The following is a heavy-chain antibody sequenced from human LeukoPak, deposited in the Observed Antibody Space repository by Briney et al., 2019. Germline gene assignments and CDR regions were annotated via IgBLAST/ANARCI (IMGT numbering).Heavy chain of an antibody. Sequence: GGSLRLSCAASGFSFSTSWMTWVRQTPGKGLELVANMNIDGSRRYHGDSVKGRFTISRDNAKNSLYLQMNSLRAEDTALYHCAKDVGRLERNPDYWGQGTLVTVSS. CDR3: AKDVGRLERNPDY. CDR1: GFSFSTSW. D-gene: IGHD1-1*01. J-gene: IGHJ4*02. V-gene: IGHV3-7*03. CDR2: MNIDGSRR.